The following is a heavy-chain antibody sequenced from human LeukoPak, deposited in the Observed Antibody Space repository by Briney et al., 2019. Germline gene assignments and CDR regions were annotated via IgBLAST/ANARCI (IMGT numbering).Heavy chain of an antibody. CDR2: IWYDGSNK. J-gene: IGHJ4*02. Sequence: PGGSLRLSCAASGFTFSSYGMHWGRQAPGKGLEWVAVIWYDGSNKYYADSVKSRFTISRDNSKNTLSLQMSSLRAEDTAVYYCAKDGGVVVIGDKLDYWGQGTLVTVSS. V-gene: IGHV3-33*06. CDR3: AKDGGVVVIGDKLDY. D-gene: IGHD3-22*01. CDR1: GFTFSSYG.